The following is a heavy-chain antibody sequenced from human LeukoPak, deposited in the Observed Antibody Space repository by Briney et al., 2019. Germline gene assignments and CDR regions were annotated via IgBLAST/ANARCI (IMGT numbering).Heavy chain of an antibody. J-gene: IGHJ4*02. CDR2: INPSSGST. CDR1: GYTFTIYF. V-gene: IGHV1-46*01. CDR3: ARLWGNREGFDY. D-gene: IGHD2-21*01. Sequence: ASVKVSCKASGYTFTIYFIHWVRQAPGEGLEWMGVINPSSGSTTYTEKFQGRVTMTRDTSTSTVYMELSSLTSEDTAVYYCARLWGNREGFDYWGQGTLVTVSS.